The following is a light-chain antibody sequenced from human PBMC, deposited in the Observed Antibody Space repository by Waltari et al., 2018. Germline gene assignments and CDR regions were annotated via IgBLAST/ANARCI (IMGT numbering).Light chain of an antibody. V-gene: IGKV2-28*01. CDR3: MQALHSIT. Sequence: DVVLTQSPLSLPVTPGEPASISCRSSQSLLHSSGYNYLDWYLQKPGQSPQLLIYLGSSRASGVPDRVTGSGSGTDFTLRITRVEAEDVGLYYCMQALHSITFGQGTRLEIK. J-gene: IGKJ5*01. CDR2: LGS. CDR1: QSLLHSSGYNY.